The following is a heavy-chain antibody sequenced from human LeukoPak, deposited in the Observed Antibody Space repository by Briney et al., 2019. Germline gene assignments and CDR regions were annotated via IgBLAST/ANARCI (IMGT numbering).Heavy chain of an antibody. V-gene: IGHV3-66*01. Sequence: GGSLRLSCAASGFTVSNNYMSWVRQAPGKGLEWVSVVYRGDSTYYADSVKGRFTISRDNFKNTLYLQMNSLRAEDTAVYYCARDNGPDIVGGRRFDYWGQGTLVTVSS. CDR2: VYRGDST. CDR1: GFTVSNNY. D-gene: IGHD5-12*01. J-gene: IGHJ4*02. CDR3: ARDNGPDIVGGRRFDY.